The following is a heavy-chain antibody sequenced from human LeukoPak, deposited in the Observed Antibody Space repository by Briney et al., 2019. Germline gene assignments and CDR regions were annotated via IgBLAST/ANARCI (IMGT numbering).Heavy chain of an antibody. CDR3: ARDRWYYYDSSDYYHDAFDI. CDR2: IRYDGRNK. J-gene: IGHJ3*02. CDR1: GFTLSSYN. Sequence: GGSLRLSCAASGFTLSSYNMKWVRQAPGKGLEWVGFIRYDGRNKYYADFVKGRFTISRDNSKNTLYLQMNSLRAEDTAVYNCARDRWYYYDSSDYYHDAFDIWGQGTMVTVSS. D-gene: IGHD3-22*01. V-gene: IGHV3-30*02.